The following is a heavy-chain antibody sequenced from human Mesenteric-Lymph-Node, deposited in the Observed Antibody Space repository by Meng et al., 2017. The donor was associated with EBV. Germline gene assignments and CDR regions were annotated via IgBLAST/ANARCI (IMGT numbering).Heavy chain of an antibody. J-gene: IGHJ5*02. CDR3: ARGVIPHATYCSGGTCYGFDP. CDR2: INHSGIT. V-gene: IGHV4-34*01. Sequence: QVQLHLWGEAFLMPLEPLPLPCTLYVGSFGDYYLAWIRQSPGKGLEWIAEINHSGITNYNPSLRSRVTLSVDTSRNQISLELTSVTAADTAVYFCARGVIPHATYCSGGTCYGFDPWGQGTLVTVSS. CDR1: VGSFGDYY. D-gene: IGHD2-15*01.